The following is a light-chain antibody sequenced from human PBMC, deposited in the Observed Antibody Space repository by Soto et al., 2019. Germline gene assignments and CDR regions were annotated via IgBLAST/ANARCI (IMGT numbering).Light chain of an antibody. CDR1: QSISSSY. V-gene: IGKV3-20*01. Sequence: VVTQSPGTVSLSQKERANLSCSASQSISSSYLAWYQQKPGQAPRLLIYGAFSRATGIPDRFSGSGSGTDFTLTINRVAPEDFAVYYCQQYVSLPITLGQGTRLEIK. CDR3: QQYVSLPIT. J-gene: IGKJ5*01. CDR2: GAF.